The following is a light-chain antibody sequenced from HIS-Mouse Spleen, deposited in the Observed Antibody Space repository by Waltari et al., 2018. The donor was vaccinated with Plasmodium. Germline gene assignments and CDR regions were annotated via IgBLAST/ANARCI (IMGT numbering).Light chain of an antibody. Sequence: QSVLTQPPSVSAAPGQKVNISCSGSSPNIGNNYFSWYQQLPGTAPKLLIYDNNKRPSGIPDRFSGSKSGTSATLGITGLQTGDEADYYCGTWDSSLSAGVVFGGGTKLTVL. V-gene: IGLV1-51*01. CDR1: SPNIGNNY. CDR2: DNN. CDR3: GTWDSSLSAGVV. J-gene: IGLJ2*01.